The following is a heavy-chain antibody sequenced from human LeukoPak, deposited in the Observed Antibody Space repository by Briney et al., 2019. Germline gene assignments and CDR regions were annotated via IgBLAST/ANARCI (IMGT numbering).Heavy chain of an antibody. J-gene: IGHJ4*02. CDR1: GFTFDDYA. CDR2: INWNSGSI. D-gene: IGHD3-22*01. Sequence: GGSLRLSXAASGFTFDDYAMHWVRQAPGKGLEWVSGINWNSGSIGYADSVKGRFTISRDNAKNSLYLQMNTLRAEDMALYYCAKARGYYYDSSGSLDYWGQGTLVTVSS. V-gene: IGHV3-9*03. CDR3: AKARGYYYDSSGSLDY.